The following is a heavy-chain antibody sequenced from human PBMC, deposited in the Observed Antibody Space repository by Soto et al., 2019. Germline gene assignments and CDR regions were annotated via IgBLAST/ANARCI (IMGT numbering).Heavy chain of an antibody. CDR1: GGSINSGDYY. V-gene: IGHV4-30-4*01. D-gene: IGHD5-18*01. CDR3: ARVQGGGGAMVHNY. CDR2: IYYSGST. J-gene: IGHJ4*02. Sequence: QVQLQESGPGLEKPSQTVSLTCTVYGGSINSGDYYWSWIRKPPEKDLEWIGYIYYSGSTYYNPSLKSRVTISVDTSKNQFSLKLSSVTAADTAVYYCARVQGGGGAMVHNYWGQGTLVTVSS.